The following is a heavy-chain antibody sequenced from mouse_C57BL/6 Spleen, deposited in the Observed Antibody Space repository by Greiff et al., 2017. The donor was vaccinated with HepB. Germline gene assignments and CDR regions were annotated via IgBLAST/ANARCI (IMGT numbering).Heavy chain of an antibody. D-gene: IGHD1-1*01. Sequence: LQESGAELARPGASVKLSCKASGYTFTSYGISWVKQRTGQGLEWIGEIYPRSGNTYYNEKFKGKATLTADKSSSTAYMELRSLTSEDSAVYFCARPFYYGSLDYWGQGTTLTVSS. CDR3: ARPFYYGSLDY. CDR1: GYTFTSYG. CDR2: IYPRSGNT. J-gene: IGHJ2*01. V-gene: IGHV1-81*01.